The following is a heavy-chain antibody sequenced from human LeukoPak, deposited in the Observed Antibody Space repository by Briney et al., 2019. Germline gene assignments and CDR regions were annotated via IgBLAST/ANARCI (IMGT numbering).Heavy chain of an antibody. CDR1: GGSISGGY. CDR3: AKSYFDYSTYYSYYFNL. D-gene: IGHD4-11*01. J-gene: IGHJ4*02. Sequence: SETLSLTCSVSGGSISGGYWSWIRQPPGRGLEWIGYVYTSGSTNYNPSLKSRVTISVDTSKSQFALKLSSVTAADTAVYYCAKSYFDYSTYYSYYFNLWGQGALVTVSS. CDR2: VYTSGST. V-gene: IGHV4-4*09.